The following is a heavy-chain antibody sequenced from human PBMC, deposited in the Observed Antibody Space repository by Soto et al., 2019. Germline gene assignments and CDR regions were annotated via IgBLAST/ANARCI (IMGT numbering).Heavy chain of an antibody. CDR2: IKQDGSEK. Sequence: GGSLRLSCAASGFTFSSYWMSWVRQAPGKGLEWVANIKQDGSEKYYVDSVKGRFTISRDNAKNSLYLQMNSLRAEDTAVYYCARVEIEEWFGELYYMDVWGKGTTVTVSS. J-gene: IGHJ6*03. D-gene: IGHD3-10*01. V-gene: IGHV3-7*01. CDR3: ARVEIEEWFGELYYMDV. CDR1: GFTFSSYW.